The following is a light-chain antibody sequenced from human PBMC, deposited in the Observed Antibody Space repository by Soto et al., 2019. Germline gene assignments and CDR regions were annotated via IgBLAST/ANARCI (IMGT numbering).Light chain of an antibody. CDR1: NSNIGTHS. J-gene: IGLJ3*02. V-gene: IGLV1-44*01. Sequence: QSALTQSPSASGTPGQRVTISCSGSNSNIGTHSVNWFHHLPGTAPKLLIYSNDQRPSGVPDRFSGSKSGTSAYLDITGLQFEDEADYYCASWDANLKAGVFGGGTKVTVL. CDR2: SND. CDR3: ASWDANLKAGV.